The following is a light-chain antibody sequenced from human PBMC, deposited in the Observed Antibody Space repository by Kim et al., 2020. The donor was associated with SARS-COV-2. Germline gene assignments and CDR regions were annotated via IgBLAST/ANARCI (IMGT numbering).Light chain of an antibody. CDR2: DVT. V-gene: IGLV2-11*01. Sequence: GQSVTIACTGTRSDVGAYIYVSWYQQYPGKAPKLIIYDVTERPSGVPDRFSGSKSGSTASLTISGLQAEDEADYYCCSYAGAYTYVFGSGTKVTVL. CDR3: CSYAGAYTYV. CDR1: RSDVGAYIY. J-gene: IGLJ1*01.